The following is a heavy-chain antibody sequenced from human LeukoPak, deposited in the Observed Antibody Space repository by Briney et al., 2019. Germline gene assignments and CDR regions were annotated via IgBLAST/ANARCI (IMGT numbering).Heavy chain of an antibody. CDR3: AKEARYCSGGSCYFDY. V-gene: IGHV3-9*03. D-gene: IGHD2-15*01. CDR2: ISWNSGSI. J-gene: IGHJ4*02. Sequence: GGSLRLSCAASGFTFDDYAMHWVRQAPGKGLEWVSGISWNSGSIGYADSVKGRFTISRDNAKNSLYLQMNSLRAEDMALYYCAKEARYCSGGSCYFDYWGQGTLVTVSS. CDR1: GFTFDDYA.